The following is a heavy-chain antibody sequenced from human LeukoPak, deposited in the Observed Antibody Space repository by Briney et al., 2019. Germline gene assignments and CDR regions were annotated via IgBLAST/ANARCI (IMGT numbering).Heavy chain of an antibody. CDR3: AKDISYSNYVLDY. Sequence: GGSLRLSCAASGFTFSSYEMNWVRQAPGKGLEWVSYISSSGSTIYYADSVKGRFTISRDNAKNSLYLQMNSLRAEDMALYYCAKDISYSNYVLDYWGQGTLVTVSS. J-gene: IGHJ4*02. CDR2: ISSSGSTI. CDR1: GFTFSSYE. V-gene: IGHV3-48*03. D-gene: IGHD4-11*01.